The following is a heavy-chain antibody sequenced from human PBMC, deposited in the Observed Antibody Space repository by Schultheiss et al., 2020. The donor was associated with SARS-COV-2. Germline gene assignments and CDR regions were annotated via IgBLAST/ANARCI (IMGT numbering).Heavy chain of an antibody. V-gene: IGHV4-31*03. CDR3: ASNYGGNFRG. CDR1: GGSISSGGYY. Sequence: SETLSLTCTVSGGSISSGGYYWSWIRQHPGKGLEWIGSIYHSGSTYYNPSLKSRVTISVDTSKNQFSLKLSSVTAADTAVYYCASNYGGNFRGWGQGTLVTVSS. CDR2: IYHSGST. D-gene: IGHD4-23*01. J-gene: IGHJ4*02.